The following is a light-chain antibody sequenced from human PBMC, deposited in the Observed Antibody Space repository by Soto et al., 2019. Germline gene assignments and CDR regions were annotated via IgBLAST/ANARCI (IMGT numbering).Light chain of an antibody. CDR2: GNS. J-gene: IGLJ2*01. CDR3: QSYDSSLSGVV. Sequence: QSVLAQPPSVSGAPGQRVTMSCTGSSSNNGAGYDVHWYRQLPGTAPKLLIYGNSNRPSGVPDRFSGSKSGTSASLAITGLQAKDEADYYCQSYDSSLSGVVFGGGTKVTVL. V-gene: IGLV1-40*01. CDR1: SSNNGAGYD.